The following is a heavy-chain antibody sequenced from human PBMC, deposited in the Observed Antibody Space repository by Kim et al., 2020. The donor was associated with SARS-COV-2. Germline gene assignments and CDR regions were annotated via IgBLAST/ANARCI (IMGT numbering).Heavy chain of an antibody. J-gene: IGHJ5*02. CDR3: ARLGAIWFGPDP. D-gene: IGHD3-10*01. Sequence: RYSPSFQGQVTISADKSISTAYLQWSSLKASDTAMYYCARLGAIWFGPDPWGQGTLVTVSS. V-gene: IGHV5-51*01.